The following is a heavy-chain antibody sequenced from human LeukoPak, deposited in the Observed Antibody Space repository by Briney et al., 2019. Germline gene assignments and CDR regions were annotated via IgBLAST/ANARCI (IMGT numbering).Heavy chain of an antibody. J-gene: IGHJ4*02. CDR3: AREGYCSGGSCFYFDY. CDR2: ISSSSSYI. V-gene: IGHV3-21*01. D-gene: IGHD2-15*01. Sequence: GGSLRLSCAASGFTFSSYSMNWVRQAPGKGLEWVSSISSSSSYIYYADSVKGRFTISRDNAKNSLYLQMNSLRAEDTAVYYCAREGYCSGGSCFYFDYWGQGTLVTVSS. CDR1: GFTFSSYS.